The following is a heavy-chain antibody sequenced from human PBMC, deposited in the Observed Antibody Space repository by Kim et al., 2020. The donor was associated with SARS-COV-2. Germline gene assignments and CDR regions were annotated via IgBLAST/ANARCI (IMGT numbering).Heavy chain of an antibody. CDR2: IYYSGIT. J-gene: IGHJ6*02. D-gene: IGHD3-10*01. CDR1: GSSISLYY. CDR3: ARAREYYGSGSYGYYGMDV. Sequence: SETLSLTRTVAGSSISLYYWSWIRQPPGKGLEWIGYIYYSGITDYNPSLKSRVTISIDTPKNPFSLKLSSVTAADTAVYYCARAREYYGSGSYGYYGMDVWGQGTTVTVSS. V-gene: IGHV4-59*01.